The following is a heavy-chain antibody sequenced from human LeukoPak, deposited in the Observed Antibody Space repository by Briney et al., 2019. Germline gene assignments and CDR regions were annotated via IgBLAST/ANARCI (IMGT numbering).Heavy chain of an antibody. CDR3: ARDSSSWYMGEYYYYGMDV. Sequence: PSETLSLTCTVSGGSISSYYWSWIRPPAGKGLEWIGRIYTSGSTNYNPPHKSRVTMSVDTSKNQFSLKLSSVTAADTAVYYCARDSSSWYMGEYYYYGMDVWGQGTTVTVSS. J-gene: IGHJ6*02. V-gene: IGHV4-4*07. CDR2: IYTSGST. D-gene: IGHD6-13*01. CDR1: GGSISSYY.